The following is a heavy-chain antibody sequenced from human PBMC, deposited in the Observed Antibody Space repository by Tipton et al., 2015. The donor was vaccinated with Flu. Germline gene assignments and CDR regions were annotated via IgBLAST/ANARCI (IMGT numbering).Heavy chain of an antibody. Sequence: QVQLVQSGAEVKKPGASVKVSCKASGYSFTNYYIHWVRQAPGQGLEWVGIIDPTGGSVTYAQKFQGRVTMIRDTSTSTVYMELRSLRSDDTAVYYCARDRSVSKYNYYGMDVWAQGTTVTVSS. CDR3: ARDRSVSKYNYYGMDV. CDR2: IDPTGGSV. V-gene: IGHV1-46*01. J-gene: IGHJ6*02. CDR1: GYSFTNYY. D-gene: IGHD1-26*01.